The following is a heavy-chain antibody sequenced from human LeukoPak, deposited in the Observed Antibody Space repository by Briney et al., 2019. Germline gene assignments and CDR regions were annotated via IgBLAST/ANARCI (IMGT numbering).Heavy chain of an antibody. V-gene: IGHV4-34*01. Sequence: SETLSLTCAVNGGSFSGYYWSWIRQPPGKGLEWIGEINHSGSTNYNPSLKSRVTISVDTSKNQFSLKLSSVTAADTAVYYCAREGLNMVRGVIPKEAWGWFDPWGQGTLVTVSS. J-gene: IGHJ5*02. CDR2: INHSGST. CDR3: AREGLNMVRGVIPKEAWGWFDP. D-gene: IGHD3-10*01. CDR1: GGSFSGYY.